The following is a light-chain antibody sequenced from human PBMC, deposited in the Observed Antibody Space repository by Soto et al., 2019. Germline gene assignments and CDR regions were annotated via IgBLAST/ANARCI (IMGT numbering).Light chain of an antibody. CDR3: QQYNSYS. J-gene: IGKJ1*01. Sequence: DIQMTQSPSTLSASVGDTVTITCRASQSISSWLAWYQQKPGKAPKLLIYHASNLQSGVPSRFSGSGSGTEFTLTISSLQPDDFATYYCQQYNSYSFGQGTKVDIK. V-gene: IGKV1-5*01. CDR2: HAS. CDR1: QSISSW.